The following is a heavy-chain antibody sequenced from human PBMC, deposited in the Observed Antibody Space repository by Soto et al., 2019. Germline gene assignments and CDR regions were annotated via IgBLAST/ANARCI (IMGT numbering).Heavy chain of an antibody. Sequence: QVTLKESGPVLVKPTETLTLTCTVSGFSLSNARMGVSWIRQPPGKALEWLAHIFSNDEKSYSTSLKSRLTNPKDNXTSXVXHTMTNMDPVDTATYYCARIRYDSSGYYGYYYGMDVWGQGTTVTVSS. D-gene: IGHD3-22*01. J-gene: IGHJ6*02. CDR2: IFSNDEK. V-gene: IGHV2-26*01. CDR3: ARIRYDSSGYYGYYYGMDV. CDR1: GFSLSNARMG.